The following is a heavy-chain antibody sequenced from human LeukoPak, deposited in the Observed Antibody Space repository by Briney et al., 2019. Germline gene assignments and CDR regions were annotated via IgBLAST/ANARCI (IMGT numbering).Heavy chain of an antibody. V-gene: IGHV1-69*13. CDR3: ARFLRHDPYYFDY. D-gene: IGHD2/OR15-2a*01. CDR1: GYTFTCYD. Sequence: EASVKVSCKASGYTFTCYDINWVRQATGQGLEWMGGIIPIFGTANYAQKFQGRVTITADESTSTAYMELSSLRSEDTAVYYCARFLRHDPYYFDYWGQGTLVTVSS. CDR2: IIPIFGTA. J-gene: IGHJ4*02.